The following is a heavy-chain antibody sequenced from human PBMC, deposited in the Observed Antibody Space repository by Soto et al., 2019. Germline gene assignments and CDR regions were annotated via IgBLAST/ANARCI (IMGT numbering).Heavy chain of an antibody. CDR2: INYSKST. CDR3: AHILSGSQFNY. V-gene: IGHV4-59*08. J-gene: IGHJ4*02. CDR1: GGSISSYY. Sequence: ASETLSLTCTVSGGSISSYYWSWIRQPPGKGLEWIGYINYSKSTNYNPSLKSQDTISVDTSKNQFSLKLNSVTAADTAIYYCAHILSGSQFNYWGQGTPVTVSS. D-gene: IGHD3-9*01.